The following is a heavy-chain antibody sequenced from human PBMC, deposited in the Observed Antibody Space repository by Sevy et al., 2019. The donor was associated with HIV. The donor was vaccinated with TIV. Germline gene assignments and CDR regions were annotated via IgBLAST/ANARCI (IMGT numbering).Heavy chain of an antibody. J-gene: IGHJ6*03. CDR2: ISGSGTRT. Sequence: GGSLRLSCAVSGFSFDSYGMTWVRQAPGKGLEWVSAISGSGTRTYYADSVKGRFIISRDNSKNTLDLQMNSLRAEDTGIYFCAKGGGGHYDPDEIAYHFYYYNMDVWGKGTTVTVSS. V-gene: IGHV3-23*01. D-gene: IGHD3-22*01. CDR1: GFSFDSYG. CDR3: AKGGGGHYDPDEIAYHFYYYNMDV.